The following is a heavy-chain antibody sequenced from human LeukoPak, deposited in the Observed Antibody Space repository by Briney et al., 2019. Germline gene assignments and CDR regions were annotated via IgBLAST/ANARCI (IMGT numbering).Heavy chain of an antibody. V-gene: IGHV3-23*01. Sequence: GGSLRLSCAASGFTFSSYAMSWVRQAPGKGLEWVSAISGSGGSTYYADSVKGRFTISRDNSKNTLYLQMNSLRAEDTAVYYCAKTSRGYSGYDSMDHWGQGTLVTVSS. CDR3: AKTSRGYSGYDSMDH. CDR2: ISGSGGST. D-gene: IGHD5-12*01. J-gene: IGHJ4*02. CDR1: GFTFSSYA.